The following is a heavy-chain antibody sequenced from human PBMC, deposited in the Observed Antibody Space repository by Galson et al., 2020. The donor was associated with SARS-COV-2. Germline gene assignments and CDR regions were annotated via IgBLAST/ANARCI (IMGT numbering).Heavy chain of an antibody. V-gene: IGHV3-23*01. D-gene: IGHD3-22*01. Sequence: GGSLRLSCAASGFTFSSYAMSWVRQAPGKGLEWVSAISGSGGSTYYADAVKGRFTISRDNSKNTLYLQMNSLRAEDTAVYYCAKESGYDSSGLGLDYWGKVTLVTVSS. J-gene: IGHJ4*02. CDR1: GFTFSSYA. CDR3: AKESGYDSSGLGLDY. CDR2: ISGSGGST.